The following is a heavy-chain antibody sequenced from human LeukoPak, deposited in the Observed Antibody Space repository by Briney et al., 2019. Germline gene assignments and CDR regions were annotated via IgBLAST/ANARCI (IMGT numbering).Heavy chain of an antibody. CDR3: ARGITRRRTFDI. CDR2: IYYSGST. CDR1: GGSISSSSYY. J-gene: IGHJ3*02. V-gene: IGHV4-39*07. D-gene: IGHD3-10*01. Sequence: SETLSLTCTVSGGSISSSSYYWGWIRQPPGKGLEWIGSIYYSGSTYYNPSLKSRVTISVDTSKNQFSLKLSSVTAADTALYYCARGITRRRTFDIWGQGTMVTVSS.